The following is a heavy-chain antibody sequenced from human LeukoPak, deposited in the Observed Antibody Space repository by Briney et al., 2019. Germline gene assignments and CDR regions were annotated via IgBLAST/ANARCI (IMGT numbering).Heavy chain of an antibody. Sequence: ASVKVSCKASGYTFTGYYMHWVRQAPGQGLEWMGWINPNSGGTNYAQKFQGRVTMTRDTSISTAYLQWSSLKASDTAMYYCARTGEWLLPGYFDYWSQGTLVTVSS. CDR1: GYTFTGYY. CDR2: INPNSGGT. J-gene: IGHJ4*02. D-gene: IGHD3-22*01. V-gene: IGHV1-2*02. CDR3: ARTGEWLLPGYFDY.